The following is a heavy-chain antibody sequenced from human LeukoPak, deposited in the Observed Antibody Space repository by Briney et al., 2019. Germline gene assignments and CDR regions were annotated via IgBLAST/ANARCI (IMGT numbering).Heavy chain of an antibody. D-gene: IGHD3-10*01. CDR1: GFTFSSYG. J-gene: IGHJ4*02. V-gene: IGHV3-30*18. Sequence: GGSLRLSCAASGFTFSSYGMHWVRQAPGKGLEWVAVVSYDGSNNYYADSVKGRFTISRDNSKSTLYLQMNSPRTEDTAVYYCAKDTLWFGELFYYFDYWGQGGLVTVSA. CDR2: VSYDGSNN. CDR3: AKDTLWFGELFYYFDY.